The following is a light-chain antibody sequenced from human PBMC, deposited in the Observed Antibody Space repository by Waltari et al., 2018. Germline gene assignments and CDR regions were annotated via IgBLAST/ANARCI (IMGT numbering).Light chain of an antibody. CDR2: GAS. Sequence: EIVMTQSPATLSVPPGERATFSCRASQSVSTNLAWYQQKPGQAPRLLIYGASTRATGIPATFSGSGSGTEFTLTISSLQSEDFAVYYCQQYNNWPYTFGQGTRLEIK. CDR3: QQYNNWPYT. CDR1: QSVSTN. J-gene: IGKJ2*01. V-gene: IGKV3-15*01.